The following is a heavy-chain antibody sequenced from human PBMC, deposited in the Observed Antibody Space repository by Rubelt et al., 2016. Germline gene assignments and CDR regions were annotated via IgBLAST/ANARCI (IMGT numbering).Heavy chain of an antibody. CDR1: GGSISSLNW. D-gene: IGHD1-7*01. CDR2: IYYSGST. J-gene: IGHJ5*02. V-gene: IGHV4-4*02. Sequence: QVQLQESGPGLVKPSGTLSLTCAVSGGSISSLNWWSWVRQPPGKGLGWIGSIYYSGSTYYNPSLKSRVTISLDTSKNQFALKLSAGTAADTAVDYWARFGYNWNYAWFDPWGQGTLVTVSS. CDR3: ARFGYNWNYAWFDP.